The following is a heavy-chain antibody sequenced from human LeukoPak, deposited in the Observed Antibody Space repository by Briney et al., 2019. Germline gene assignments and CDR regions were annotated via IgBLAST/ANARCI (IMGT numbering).Heavy chain of an antibody. V-gene: IGHV1-2*06. CDR2: INPNSGGT. D-gene: IGHD3-10*01. CDR1: GYTFTGYY. Sequence: ASVKVSCKASGYTFTGYYMHWVRQAPGQGLEWMGRINPNSGGTKYAQKFQGRVTMTRDTSISTAYMELSRLRSDDTAVYYCAREDHKPYGLGSYNYWGQGTLVTVSS. J-gene: IGHJ4*02. CDR3: AREDHKPYGLGSYNY.